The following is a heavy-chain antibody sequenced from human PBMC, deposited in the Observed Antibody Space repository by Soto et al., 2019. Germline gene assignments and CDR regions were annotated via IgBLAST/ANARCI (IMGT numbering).Heavy chain of an antibody. CDR1: GGSIRESGLY. CDR3: VRSLMDV. Sequence: QMQLQESGPGLVKPSETLSLTCTVSGGSIRESGLYWGWIRQSPGKGLEWIGSIFFSGRTHYNPSLKSRVSISIDASKTQFSLNVISVTAADTGVYYCVRSLMDVWGKGTTVTVSS. V-gene: IGHV4-39*01. J-gene: IGHJ6*03. CDR2: IFFSGRT.